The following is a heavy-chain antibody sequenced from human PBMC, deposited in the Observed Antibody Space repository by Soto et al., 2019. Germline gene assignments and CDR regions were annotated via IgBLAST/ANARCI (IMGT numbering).Heavy chain of an antibody. CDR2: IIPIFGTA. V-gene: IGHV1-69*13. D-gene: IGHD4-17*01. J-gene: IGHJ6*02. CDR1: GSTFSSYA. CDR3: ATRHGDSNGDYGVGYYYYYGMDV. Sequence: SVKVSCKASGSTFSSYAISWVRQAPGQGLEWMGGIIPIFGTANYAQKFQGRVTITADESTSTAYMELSSLRSEDTAVYYCATRHGDSNGDYGVGYYYYYGMDVWGQGTTVTVSS.